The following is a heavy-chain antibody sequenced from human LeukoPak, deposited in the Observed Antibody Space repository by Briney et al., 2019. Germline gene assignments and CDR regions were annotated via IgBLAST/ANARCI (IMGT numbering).Heavy chain of an antibody. CDR2: MNPDSGNT. V-gene: IGHV1-8*01. CDR3: ARRNTAMVAGLDY. D-gene: IGHD5-18*01. J-gene: IGHJ4*02. Sequence: ASVKVSCKASGYTFTTYDINWVRQATGQGLEWMGWMNPDSGNTGYAQKFQGRVTMTRNTSISTAFMELSGLRSEDTAVYFCARRNTAMVAGLDYWGQGSLVTVSS. CDR1: GYTFTTYD.